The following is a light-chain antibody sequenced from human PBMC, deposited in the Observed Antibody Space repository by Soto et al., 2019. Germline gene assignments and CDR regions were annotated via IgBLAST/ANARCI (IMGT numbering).Light chain of an antibody. CDR1: SSDVGNYNL. J-gene: IGLJ3*02. CDR2: ECS. V-gene: IGLV2-23*01. CDR3: GSYAGSDVGV. Sequence: QSVLTQLASVSGSPGQSITISCTGSSSDVGNYNLVSWYQRHAGKAPKVIVYECSKRPSGVSDRFSGSKSGNTASLTISGLRAADEADYFCGSYAGSDVGVFGGGNKVTVL.